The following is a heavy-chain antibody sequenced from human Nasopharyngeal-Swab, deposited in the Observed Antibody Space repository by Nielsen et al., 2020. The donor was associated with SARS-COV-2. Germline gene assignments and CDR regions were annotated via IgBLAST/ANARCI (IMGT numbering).Heavy chain of an antibody. CDR1: GFTFSSYT. D-gene: IGHD4-17*01. J-gene: IGHJ5*01. V-gene: IGHV3-21*06. CDR3: VRGSYGHYDS. CDR2: ISPTSDYI. Sequence: GESLKISCAASGFTFSSYTMNWVRQAPGKGLEWVSSISPTSDYIYYAESVKGRFTISRDNAKSSLFLQMNSLRAEETAIYYCVRGSYGHYDSWGQGALITFSS.